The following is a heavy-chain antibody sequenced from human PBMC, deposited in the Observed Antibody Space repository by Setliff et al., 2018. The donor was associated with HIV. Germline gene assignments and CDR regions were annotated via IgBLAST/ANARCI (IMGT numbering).Heavy chain of an antibody. D-gene: IGHD5-12*01. V-gene: IGHV3-15*01. Sequence: PGGSLRLSCVASGLPFSYAWLSWVRQAPGKGLEWVGRIKSKTDGGTTDYAAPVKGRFTISRDDSKTTLYLQMNSLKTEDTAVYYCTTEDPWLRFGHWGQGTLVTVSS. J-gene: IGHJ5*02. CDR2: IKSKTDGGTT. CDR3: TTEDPWLRFGH. CDR1: GLPFSYAW.